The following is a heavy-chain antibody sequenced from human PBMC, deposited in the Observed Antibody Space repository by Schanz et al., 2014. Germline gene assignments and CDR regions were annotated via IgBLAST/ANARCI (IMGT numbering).Heavy chain of an antibody. Sequence: QVQLVQSGAEVKKPGASVKVSCTASGFNFNNYDINWVRQATGQGLEWMGWMNPKTGNTDHAQKFQGRVTMTTDTSTSTAYMELRSLRSEDTAVYYCAKAEYDILTDSYSRLDPWGQGTLVTVSS. CDR1: GFNFNNYD. J-gene: IGHJ5*02. V-gene: IGHV1-8*01. CDR3: AKAEYDILTDSYSRLDP. CDR2: MNPKTGNT. D-gene: IGHD3-9*01.